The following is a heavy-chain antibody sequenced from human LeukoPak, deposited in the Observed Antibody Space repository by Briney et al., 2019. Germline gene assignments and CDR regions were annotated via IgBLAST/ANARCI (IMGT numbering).Heavy chain of an antibody. CDR3: ARGEFICTINTCYASALDS. J-gene: IGHJ4*02. CDR2: IRAHNGDT. Sequence: ASVKVSCKASGYTFTSYAISWVRQAPGQGLEWTGWIRAHNGDTNHAQQLQGRVTMTTDTSTRTAYMELRSLRSEDTAVYYCARGEFICTINTCYASALDSWGQGTLVTVSS. V-gene: IGHV1-18*01. CDR1: GYTFTSYA. D-gene: IGHD2-2*01.